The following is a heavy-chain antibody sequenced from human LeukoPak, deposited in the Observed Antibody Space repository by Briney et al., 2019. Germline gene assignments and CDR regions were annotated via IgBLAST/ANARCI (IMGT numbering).Heavy chain of an antibody. Sequence: GGSLRLSCAASGFTFSSHWMSWVRQAPGKGREWVANLKQDGSKTSYVHSVKGRFTISRDNAKTSLYLQMNSLRVEDTAMSDCARGGPIATPGSRKLDYWGQGTLVTVSS. CDR1: GFTFSSHW. V-gene: IGHV3-7*01. CDR3: ARGGPIATPGSRKLDY. CDR2: LKQDGSKT. J-gene: IGHJ4*02. D-gene: IGHD3-10*01.